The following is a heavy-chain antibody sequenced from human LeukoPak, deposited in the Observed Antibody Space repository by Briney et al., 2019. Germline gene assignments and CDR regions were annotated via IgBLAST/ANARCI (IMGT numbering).Heavy chain of an antibody. CDR3: ARVGYSSSWYISY. J-gene: IGHJ4*02. D-gene: IGHD6-13*01. CDR2: IYHSGST. Sequence: SETLSLTCAVSGGSISSSNWWSWVRQPPGKGLEWIGEIYHSGSTNYNPSLKSRVTISVDRSKNQFSLKLSSVTAADTAVYYCARVGYSSSWYISYWGQGTLVTVSS. CDR1: GGSISSSNW. V-gene: IGHV4-4*02.